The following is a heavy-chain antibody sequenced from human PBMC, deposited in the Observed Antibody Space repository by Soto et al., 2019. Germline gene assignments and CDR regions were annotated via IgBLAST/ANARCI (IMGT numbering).Heavy chain of an antibody. V-gene: IGHV1-46*01. Sequence: QVQLVQSGAEVKKPGASVKVSCKASGYTFTSYYMHWVRQAPGQGLEWMGIINPSGGSTSYAQKSQGRVTMTRDTSTSTVYMELSSLRSEDTAVYYCASWGLQDGYNSDSWGQGTLVTVSS. CDR2: INPSGGST. CDR3: ASWGLQDGYNSDS. CDR1: GYTFTSYY. J-gene: IGHJ5*01. D-gene: IGHD3-16*01.